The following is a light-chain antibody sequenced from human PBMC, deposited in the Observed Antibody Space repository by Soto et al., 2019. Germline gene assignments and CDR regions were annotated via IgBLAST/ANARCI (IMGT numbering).Light chain of an antibody. CDR1: SSDVGGYNY. V-gene: IGLV2-14*01. CDR2: EVN. J-gene: IGLJ2*01. CDR3: SSYTSSSTLV. Sequence: QSALTQPASVSGSPGQSITISCTGTSSDVGGYNYVSWYQQHPGKAPKLMIFEVNNRPSGVSNRFSGSKSGITASLTISGLKADDEADYYCSSYTSSSTLVFGGGTKLTVL.